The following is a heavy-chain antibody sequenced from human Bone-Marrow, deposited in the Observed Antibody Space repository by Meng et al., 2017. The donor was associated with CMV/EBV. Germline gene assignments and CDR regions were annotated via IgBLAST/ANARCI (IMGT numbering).Heavy chain of an antibody. CDR3: ARESSSSAYYYYDGMDV. D-gene: IGHD6-6*01. CDR1: GGSISSYY. J-gene: IGHJ6*02. V-gene: IGHV4-59*01. Sequence: SCTVSGGSISSYYWSWIRQPPGKGLEWSGYIYYSGSTNYNPSLKSRVTISVDTSKNQFSLKLSSVTAADTAVYYCARESSSSAYYYYDGMDVWGQGTTVTVSS. CDR2: IYYSGST.